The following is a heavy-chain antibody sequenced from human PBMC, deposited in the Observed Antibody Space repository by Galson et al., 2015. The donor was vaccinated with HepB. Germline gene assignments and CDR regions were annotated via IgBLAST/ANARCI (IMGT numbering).Heavy chain of an antibody. CDR1: GDSVSTNSAA. CDR2: TYYRAKRDN. V-gene: IGHV6-1*01. CDR3: AREALNWNNVAFNYYGLDV. Sequence: CAISGDSVSTNSAAWNWIRQSPSRGLEWLGRTYYRAKRDNDYAPSVKGRITFKPDTSKNQFSLELKSVSPEDTAVYYCAREALNWNNVAFNYYGLDVWGQGTTVTVSS. J-gene: IGHJ6*02. D-gene: IGHD1/OR15-1a*01.